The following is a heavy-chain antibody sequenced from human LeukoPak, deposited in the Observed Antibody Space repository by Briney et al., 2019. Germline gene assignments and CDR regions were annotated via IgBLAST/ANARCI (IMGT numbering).Heavy chain of an antibody. V-gene: IGHV4-59*12. CDR1: GGSISSYY. J-gene: IGHJ5*02. D-gene: IGHD6-13*01. CDR2: IYYSGST. Sequence: PSGTLSLTCTVSGGSISSYYWSWVRQPPGKGLEWIGYIYYSGSTNYNPSPKSRVTISVDRAKNQFSLKLSSVTAAHTAVYYCARRCIAAAGTKRFDPWGQGTLVTVSS. CDR3: ARRCIAAAGTKRFDP.